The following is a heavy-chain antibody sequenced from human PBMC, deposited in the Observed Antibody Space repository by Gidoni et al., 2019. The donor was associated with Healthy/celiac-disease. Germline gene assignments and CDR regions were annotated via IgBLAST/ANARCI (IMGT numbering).Heavy chain of an antibody. CDR2: ISSSSSYI. D-gene: IGHD3-10*01. CDR3: ARLAEITMVRGYWDV. Sequence: EVQLVESGGGLVKPGGSLRLSCAASGFTFSSYSMNWVRQAPGKGPELVSSISSSSSYIYYADSVKGRFTISRDNAKNSLYLQMNSLRAEDTAVYYCARLAEITMVRGYWDVWGQGTTVTVSS. J-gene: IGHJ6*02. V-gene: IGHV3-21*01. CDR1: GFTFSSYS.